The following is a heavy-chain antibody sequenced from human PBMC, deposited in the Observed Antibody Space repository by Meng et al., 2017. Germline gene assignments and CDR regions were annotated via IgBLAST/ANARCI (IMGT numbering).Heavy chain of an antibody. V-gene: IGHV4-34*01. CDR1: GGSFSGYY. CDR3: ARRGIAARPFYY. Sequence: QVQLQELGVGLLQPPETLSLTCAVYGGSFSGYYWSWIRQPPGKGLEWMGEINHSGSTNYNPSLKSRVTISVDTSKNQFSLKLSSVTAADTAVYYCARRGIAARPFYYWGQGTLVTVSS. J-gene: IGHJ4*02. D-gene: IGHD6-6*01. CDR2: INHSGST.